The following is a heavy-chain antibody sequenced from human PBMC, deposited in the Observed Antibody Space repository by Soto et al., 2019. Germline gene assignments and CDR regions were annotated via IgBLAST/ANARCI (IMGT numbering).Heavy chain of an antibody. Sequence: SETLSLTCTVSGGSISSSSYYWGWIRQPPGKGLEWIGSIYYSGSTNYNPSLKSRVTISVDTSKNQFSLKLSSVTAADTAVYYCARAGIFSSGYSTPDFDYWGQGILVTVSS. CDR3: ARAGIFSSGYSTPDFDY. CDR1: GGSISSSSYY. V-gene: IGHV4-39*07. CDR2: IYYSGST. J-gene: IGHJ4*02. D-gene: IGHD3-22*01.